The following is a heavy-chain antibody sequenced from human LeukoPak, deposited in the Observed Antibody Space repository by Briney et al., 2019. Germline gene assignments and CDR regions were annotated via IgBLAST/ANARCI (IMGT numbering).Heavy chain of an antibody. CDR3: AGIDYYDSSGYVDY. CDR1: GFTFSSYA. V-gene: IGHV3-30-3*01. D-gene: IGHD3-22*01. J-gene: IGHJ4*02. CDR2: ISYDGSNK. Sequence: GRSLRLSCAASGFTFSSYAMHWVRQAPGKGLEWVAVISYDGSNKYYADSVKGRFTISRDNSKNTLYLQMNSLRDEDTAVYYCAGIDYYDSSGYVDYWGQGTLVTVSS.